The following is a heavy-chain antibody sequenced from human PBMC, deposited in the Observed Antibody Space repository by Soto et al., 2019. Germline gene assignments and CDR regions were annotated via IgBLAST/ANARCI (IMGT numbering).Heavy chain of an antibody. CDR2: IYYSGST. J-gene: IGHJ4*02. Sequence: QVQLQESGPGLVKPSETLSLTCTVSGGSISSYYWSWIRQPPGKGLEWIGYIYYSGSTNYNPSLKSRVTISVDTSKNQFSLKLRSVTAADTAVYYCARARVGASSLDYWGQGTLVTVSS. V-gene: IGHV4-59*08. D-gene: IGHD1-26*01. CDR1: GGSISSYY. CDR3: ARARVGASSLDY.